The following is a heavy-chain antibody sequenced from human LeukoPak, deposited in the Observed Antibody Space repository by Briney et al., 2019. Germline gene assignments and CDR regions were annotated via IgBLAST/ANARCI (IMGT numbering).Heavy chain of an antibody. D-gene: IGHD2-2*01. J-gene: IGHJ4*02. CDR1: GFNFWSYE. V-gene: IGHV3-48*03. CDR2: ISETGTSM. Sequence: PGGSLRLSCGVSGFNFWSYERTWVRQAPGKGLEWGSYISETGTSMYYAESVKGRFTISRDNAKKSLYLQMNSLGAEDTAVYYCARVWITSAAMFDYWGQGTLVTVSS. CDR3: ARVWITSAAMFDY.